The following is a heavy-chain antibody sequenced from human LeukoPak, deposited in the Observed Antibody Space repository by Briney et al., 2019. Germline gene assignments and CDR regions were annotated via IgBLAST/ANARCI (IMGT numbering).Heavy chain of an antibody. CDR2: ISGSGVTT. Sequence: GGSLRLSCAASGFTFSSYGMSWVRQAPGKGLEWVSSISGSGVTTYYADSVKGRFTISRDNSKNTLYLQMNSLRAEDTAVYYCAKYRQQLVRLFDYWGQGTLVTVSS. V-gene: IGHV3-23*01. J-gene: IGHJ4*02. CDR1: GFTFSSYG. CDR3: AKYRQQLVRLFDY. D-gene: IGHD6-13*01.